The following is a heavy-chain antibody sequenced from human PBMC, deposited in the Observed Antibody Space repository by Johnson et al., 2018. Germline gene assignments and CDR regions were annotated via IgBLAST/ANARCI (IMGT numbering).Heavy chain of an antibody. J-gene: IGHJ6*02. CDR3: ARARLFTSHYYYGMDV. Sequence: VQLVESAGGLVQPGGSLRLSCAASGFTFSSYWMSWVRQAPGKGLEWVANIKQEGSEKYYVDSVKGRFTIARDNAKNSLYLQMNSLRAEDTAVYYCARARLFTSHYYYGMDVWGQGTTVTVSS. CDR1: GFTFSSYW. CDR2: IKQEGSEK. V-gene: IGHV3-7*01. D-gene: IGHD3-3*01.